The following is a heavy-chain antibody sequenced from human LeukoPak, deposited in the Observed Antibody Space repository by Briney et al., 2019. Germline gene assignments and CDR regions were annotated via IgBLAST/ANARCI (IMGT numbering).Heavy chain of an antibody. CDR1: GGTFSSYA. V-gene: IGHV1-69*05. CDR2: IIPIFGTA. Sequence: ASVKVSCKASGGTFSSYAISWVRQAPGKGVEWMGGIIPIFGTANYTQKFQSRVTITTHKSSSTAYVELSSLRSEDTAVYYCAGGGGHSSGDYSLYSYYYMDGWGKGTTVTVSS. J-gene: IGHJ6*03. CDR3: AGGGGHSSGDYSLYSYYYMDG. D-gene: IGHD3-22*01.